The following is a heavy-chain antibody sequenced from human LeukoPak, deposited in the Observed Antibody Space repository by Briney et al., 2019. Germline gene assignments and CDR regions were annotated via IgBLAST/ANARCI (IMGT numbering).Heavy chain of an antibody. Sequence: PGGSLRLSCAASGFSFSSYAMNWVRQAPGKGLEWVSHIYSGTSTISYADSVQGRFTISGDNAKNSLYLQMNSLRDEDTAVYYCARDQDYAFDYWGQGTLVTVSS. D-gene: IGHD4-17*01. CDR1: GFSFSSYA. CDR3: ARDQDYAFDY. V-gene: IGHV3-48*02. CDR2: IYSGTSTI. J-gene: IGHJ4*02.